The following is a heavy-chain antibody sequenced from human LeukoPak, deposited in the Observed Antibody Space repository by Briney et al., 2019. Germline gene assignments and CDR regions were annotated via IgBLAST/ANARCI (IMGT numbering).Heavy chain of an antibody. CDR3: ARVLGYCSSTSCHTADY. J-gene: IGHJ4*02. CDR1: GGSISSGSYY. Sequence: SQTLSLTCTVSGGSISSGSYYWSWIRQPAGKGLEWIGRIYTSGSTNYNLSLKSRVTISVDTSKNQFSLKLSSVTAADTAVYYCARVLGYCSSTSCHTADYWGQGTLVTVSS. CDR2: IYTSGST. D-gene: IGHD2-2*01. V-gene: IGHV4-61*02.